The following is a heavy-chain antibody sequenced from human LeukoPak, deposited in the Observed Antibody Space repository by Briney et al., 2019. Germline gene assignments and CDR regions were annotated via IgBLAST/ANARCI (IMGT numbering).Heavy chain of an antibody. J-gene: IGHJ5*02. Sequence: ASVKVSCKTSGYTFTSYDLNWVRQATGQGLEWMGWVNPNSGNTGYAQKFQGRVTMTMDPSISTAYMELSSLRSEDTAVYYCARGSAWIWFDPWGQGTLVTVSS. V-gene: IGHV1-8*01. CDR1: GYTFTSYD. CDR2: VNPNSGNT. CDR3: ARGSAWIWFDP. D-gene: IGHD5-12*01.